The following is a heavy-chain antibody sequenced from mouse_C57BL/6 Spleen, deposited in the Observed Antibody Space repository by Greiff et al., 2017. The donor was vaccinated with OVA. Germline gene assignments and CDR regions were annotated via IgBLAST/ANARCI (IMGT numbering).Heavy chain of an antibody. J-gene: IGHJ3*01. CDR2: IDPENGDT. Sequence: EVQLQESGAELVRPGASVKLSCTASGFNIKDDYMHWVKQRPEQGLEWIGWIDPENGDTEYASKFQGKATITADTSSNTAYLQLSSLTSEDTAVYYCTPAYYSKRFAYWGQGTLVTVSA. V-gene: IGHV14-4*01. CDR1: GFNIKDDY. D-gene: IGHD2-5*01. CDR3: TPAYYSKRFAY.